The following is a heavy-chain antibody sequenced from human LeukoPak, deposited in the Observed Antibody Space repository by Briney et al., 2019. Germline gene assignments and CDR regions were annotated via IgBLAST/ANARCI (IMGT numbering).Heavy chain of an antibody. Sequence: SETLSLTCTVSGGSISSYYWSWIRQPAGKGPEWIGRIYTSGSTNYNPSLKSRVTMSVDTSKNQFSLKLSSVTAADTAVYYCARVVPPGGYYYYYMDVWGKGTTVTVSS. J-gene: IGHJ6*03. D-gene: IGHD4/OR15-4a*01. V-gene: IGHV4-4*07. CDR2: IYTSGST. CDR1: GGSISSYY. CDR3: ARVVPPGGYYYYYMDV.